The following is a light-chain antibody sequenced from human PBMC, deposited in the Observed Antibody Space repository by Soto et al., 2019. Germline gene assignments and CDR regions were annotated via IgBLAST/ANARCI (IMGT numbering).Light chain of an antibody. CDR1: QSISSF. CDR3: QQSYSIWRT. J-gene: IGKJ1*01. Sequence: DIQMTQSPSSLSTSVGDRVTISCRASQSISSFLNWFQQKPGKAPKLLIYAASSLQSGVPSRFSGSGSGTNFTLTIDSLQPEDFATYYCQQSYSIWRTFGQGTKVDIK. CDR2: AAS. V-gene: IGKV1-39*01.